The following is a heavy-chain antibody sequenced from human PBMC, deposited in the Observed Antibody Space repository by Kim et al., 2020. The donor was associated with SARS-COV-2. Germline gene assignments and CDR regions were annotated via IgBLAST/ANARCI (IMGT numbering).Heavy chain of an antibody. V-gene: IGHV3-23*01. CDR3: AKDQPGTPFDY. Sequence: TYYADSVKGRFTISRENSKNTLYLQMNSLRAEDTAVYYCAKDQPGTPFDYWGQGTLVTVSS. J-gene: IGHJ4*02. D-gene: IGHD1-7*01. CDR2: T.